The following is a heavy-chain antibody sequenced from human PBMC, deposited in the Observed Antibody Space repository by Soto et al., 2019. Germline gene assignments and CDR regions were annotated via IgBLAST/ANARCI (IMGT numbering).Heavy chain of an antibody. CDR3: ARYYYASGSNWFDP. CDR2: IKQDGSEK. J-gene: IGHJ5*02. D-gene: IGHD3-10*01. V-gene: IGHV3-7*03. Sequence: PGGSLRLSCAASGFAFSSYWMSWVRQAPGKGLEWVANIKQDGSEKYYVDSVKGRFTISRDNSKNTLYLQMSSLRAVDTAVYYCARYYYASGSNWFDPWGRGTLVTVSS. CDR1: GFAFSSYW.